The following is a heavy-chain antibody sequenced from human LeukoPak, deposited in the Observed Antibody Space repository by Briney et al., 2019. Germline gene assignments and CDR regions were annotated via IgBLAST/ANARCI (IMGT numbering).Heavy chain of an antibody. CDR1: GFTFSTYA. CDR3: ARILDSAWGELGY. J-gene: IGHJ4*02. V-gene: IGHV3-30*04. D-gene: IGHD6-19*01. Sequence: GGSLRLSCAASGFTFSTYAMHWVRQAPGKGLEWVAVISYDGSSKYYADSVKGRLTISRDNSKNTLYLQMNSLRAEDTAVYYCARILDSAWGELGYWGQGTLVTVSS. CDR2: ISYDGSSK.